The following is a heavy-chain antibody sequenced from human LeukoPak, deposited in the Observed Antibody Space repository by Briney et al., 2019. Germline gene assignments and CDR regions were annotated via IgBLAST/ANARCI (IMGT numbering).Heavy chain of an antibody. Sequence: NTSETLSLTCTVSGGSISSYYWSWIRQPPGKGLEWIGYIYYSGSTNYNPSLKSRVTISVDTSKNQFSLKLSSVTAADTAVYYCARVEYSSSSWFDPWGQGTLVTVSS. CDR1: GGSISSYY. CDR3: ARVEYSSSSWFDP. D-gene: IGHD6-6*01. J-gene: IGHJ5*02. V-gene: IGHV4-59*01. CDR2: IYYSGST.